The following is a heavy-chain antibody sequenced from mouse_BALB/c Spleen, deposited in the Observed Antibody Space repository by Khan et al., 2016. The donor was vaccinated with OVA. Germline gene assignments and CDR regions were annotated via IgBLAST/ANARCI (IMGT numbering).Heavy chain of an antibody. Sequence: QVQLKESGPGLVAPSQSLSITCTVSGLSLTNYGVSWVRQPPGKGLEWLGVIWGDGNTNYHSALISRLSVSKDNSKSQVFLKLNSLRTDDTATYYCASIYYGLAWFSYWGQGTLVTGSA. V-gene: IGHV2-3*01. CDR3: ASIYYGLAWFSY. CDR1: GLSLTNYG. J-gene: IGHJ3*01. CDR2: IWGDGNT. D-gene: IGHD1-2*01.